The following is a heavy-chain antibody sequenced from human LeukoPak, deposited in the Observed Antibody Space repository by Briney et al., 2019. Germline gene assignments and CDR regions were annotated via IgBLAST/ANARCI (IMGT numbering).Heavy chain of an antibody. D-gene: IGHD3-10*01. V-gene: IGHV3-30*02. J-gene: IGHJ4*02. CDR2: IRYDGSNK. CDR3: AKDRPHYGSGSYYNLPDY. CDR1: GFTFSSYG. Sequence: GGSLRLSCSASGFTFSSYGMHWVRQAPGKGLEWVAFIRYDGSNKYYADSVKGRFTISRDNSKNTLYLQMNSLRAEDTAVYYCAKDRPHYGSGSYYNLPDYWGQGTLVTVSS.